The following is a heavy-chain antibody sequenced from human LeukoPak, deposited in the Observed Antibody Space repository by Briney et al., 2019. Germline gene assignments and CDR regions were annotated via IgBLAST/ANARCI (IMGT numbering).Heavy chain of an antibody. Sequence: LPGGSLRLSCTASGFTFGDYAMSWVRQAPGEGRVWVGFIRSKAHGGTTEYAASVKGRFTISRDDSKSIAYLQMNSLKTEDAAVYYCTRFLGATVTSHDAFDIWGQGTMVTVSS. CDR1: GFTFGDYA. CDR2: IRSKAHGGTT. V-gene: IGHV3-49*04. J-gene: IGHJ3*02. CDR3: TRFLGATVTSHDAFDI. D-gene: IGHD4-17*01.